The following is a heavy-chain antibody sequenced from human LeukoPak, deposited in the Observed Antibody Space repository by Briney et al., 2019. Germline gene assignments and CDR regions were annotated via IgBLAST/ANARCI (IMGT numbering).Heavy chain of an antibody. V-gene: IGHV3-7*01. CDR1: GFTFSSYW. J-gene: IGHJ4*02. CDR3: ARAIYGDYAFFDY. CDR2: IKQDGSEK. D-gene: IGHD4-17*01. Sequence: GGSLRLSCAASGFTFSSYWMSWVRQAPGKGLEGVANIKQDGSEKYYVDSVKGRFTISRDNAKNSLYLQMNRLRAEDTAVYYCARAIYGDYAFFDYWGQGTLVTVSS.